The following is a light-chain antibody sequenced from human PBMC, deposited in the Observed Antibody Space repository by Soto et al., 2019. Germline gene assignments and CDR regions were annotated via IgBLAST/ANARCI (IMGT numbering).Light chain of an antibody. J-gene: IGKJ1*01. Sequence: EIVLTQCPGTLSLSPGERATLSCRASQSVDSNYLGWYQQKPGQAPRLLIYAASSRATGIPDRFSGGGSGTDFTLTISRLEPEDFAVYYCQLYYSGMFGQGTKVEIK. CDR1: QSVDSNY. CDR3: QLYYSGM. V-gene: IGKV3-20*01. CDR2: AAS.